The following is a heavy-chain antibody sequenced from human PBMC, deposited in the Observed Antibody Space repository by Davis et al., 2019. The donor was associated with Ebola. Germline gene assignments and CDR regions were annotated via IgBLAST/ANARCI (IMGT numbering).Heavy chain of an antibody. CDR3: ARMNLGYCSSTSCVGGMDV. CDR2: MNPNSGNT. Sequence: ASVKVSCKASGYTFTSYDINWVRQATGQGLEWMGWMNPNSGNTGYAQKFQGRVTITRNTSISTAYMELSSLRSEDTAVYYCARMNLGYCSSTSCVGGMDVWGQGTTVTVSS. J-gene: IGHJ6*02. V-gene: IGHV1-8*03. CDR1: GYTFTSYD. D-gene: IGHD2-2*01.